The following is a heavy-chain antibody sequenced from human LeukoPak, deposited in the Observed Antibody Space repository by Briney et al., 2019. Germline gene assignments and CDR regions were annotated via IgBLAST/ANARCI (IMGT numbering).Heavy chain of an antibody. CDR3: ARYEQRPGVTSSDP. Sequence: GGSLRLSCAASGFTFNSYWMVWFRQAPGKGLVWVSCINPDGSWTLHADSVKGRFAISRDYARNTLYLQMNSLGVEDTAMYYCARYEQRPGVTSSDPWSQGTLVTVSS. J-gene: IGHJ5*02. CDR1: GFTFNSYW. CDR2: INPDGSWT. V-gene: IGHV3-74*01. D-gene: IGHD2-21*02.